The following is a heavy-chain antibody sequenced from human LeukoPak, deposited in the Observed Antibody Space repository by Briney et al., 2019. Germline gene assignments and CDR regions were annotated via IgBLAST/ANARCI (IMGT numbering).Heavy chain of an antibody. J-gene: IGHJ4*02. D-gene: IGHD7-27*01. Sequence: PGGSLRLSCAASGFTFDDYAMHWVRQAPGKGLEWVSGISWNSGSIGYADSVKGRFTISRDNAKNSLYLQMNSLRAEDTALYYCATGANWGSLAFDWWGQGTLVTVSS. CDR2: ISWNSGSI. CDR1: GFTFDDYA. V-gene: IGHV3-9*01. CDR3: ATGANWGSLAFDW.